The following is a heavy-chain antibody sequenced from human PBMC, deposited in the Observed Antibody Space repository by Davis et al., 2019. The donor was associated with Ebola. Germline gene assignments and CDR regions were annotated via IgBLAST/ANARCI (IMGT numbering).Heavy chain of an antibody. D-gene: IGHD2-15*01. CDR2: ISYDGSNK. CDR1: GFTFSSYG. CDR3: ATRGYCSGGSCYPVLRY. V-gene: IGHV3-30*03. J-gene: IGHJ4*02. Sequence: GESLKISCAASGFTFSSYGMHWVRQAPGKGLEWVAVISYDGSNKYYADSVKGRFTISRDNSKNTLYLQMNSLRAEDTAVYYCATRGYCSGGSCYPVLRYWGQGTLVTVSS.